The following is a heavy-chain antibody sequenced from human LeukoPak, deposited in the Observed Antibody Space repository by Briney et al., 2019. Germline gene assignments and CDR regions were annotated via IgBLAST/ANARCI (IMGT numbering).Heavy chain of an antibody. CDR3: ARGDCSSTSCYDYYYYGMDA. CDR2: IYPGDSDT. Sequence: GESLKISCQGSGYSFTSYWIGWVRQMPGKGLEWMGIIYPGDSDTRYSPSFQGQVTISADKSISTAYLQWSSLKASDTAMYYCARGDCSSTSCYDYYYYGMDAWGQGTTVTVSS. CDR1: GYSFTSYW. V-gene: IGHV5-51*01. J-gene: IGHJ6*02. D-gene: IGHD2-2*01.